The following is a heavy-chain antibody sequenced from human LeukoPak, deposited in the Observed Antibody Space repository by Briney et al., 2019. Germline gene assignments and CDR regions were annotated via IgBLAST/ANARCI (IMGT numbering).Heavy chain of an antibody. CDR2: IYHSGSI. CDR3: ARGRARYSGYDFPFDH. CDR1: GGSISSGGYS. D-gene: IGHD5-12*01. V-gene: IGHV4-30-2*01. Sequence: SETLSLTCAVSGGSISSGGYSWSWIRQPPGKGLEWIGFIYHSGSIHYNPSLKSRITISVDRSKNQFSLKLTSVTAADTAVYYCARGRARYSGYDFPFDHWGQGTLVTVSS. J-gene: IGHJ4*02.